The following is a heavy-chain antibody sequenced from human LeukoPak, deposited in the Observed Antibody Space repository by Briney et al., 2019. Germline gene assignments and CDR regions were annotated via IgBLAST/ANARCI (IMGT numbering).Heavy chain of an antibody. CDR2: IYTSGTT. CDR1: GGSISSYY. V-gene: IGHV4-4*07. Sequence: SETLSLTCTVSGGSISSYYWSWIRQPAGKGLEWIGRIYTSGTTDYNPSLKSRVTMSVDTSKNQFSLKLSSVTAADTALYYCARDALGYGGTAAFDYWGQGIVVTVSS. CDR3: ARDALGYGGTAAFDY. D-gene: IGHD4-23*01. J-gene: IGHJ4*02.